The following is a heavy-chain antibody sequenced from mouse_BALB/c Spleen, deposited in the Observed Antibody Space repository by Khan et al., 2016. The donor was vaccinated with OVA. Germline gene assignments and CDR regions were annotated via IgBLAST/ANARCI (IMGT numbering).Heavy chain of an antibody. CDR1: GYSITSNYA. D-gene: IGHD1-1*01. V-gene: IGHV3-2*02. Sequence: EVQLQESGPGLVKPSQSLSLTCTVNGYSITSNYAWNWIRQFPGNKVEWMGYISYSGSTNYNPSLKSRLSITRDTSKNQFFLLLHSVTTEDSATYYWARRNYYGYALDYWGQGTSVTVSS. CDR2: ISYSGST. CDR3: ARRNYYGYALDY. J-gene: IGHJ4*01.